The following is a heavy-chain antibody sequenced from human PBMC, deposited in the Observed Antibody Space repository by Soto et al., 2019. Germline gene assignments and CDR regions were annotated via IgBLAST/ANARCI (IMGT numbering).Heavy chain of an antibody. CDR2: ISYSGST. D-gene: IGHD2-15*01. Sequence: SETLSLTCTVSGGSMSSYYWTWLRQSPGRGLEWIGYISYSGSTYYNPSLKSRVTISADTSKNQFSLRMNSMIAADTAGYYCARADPDASVGYWGQGTLVTVSS. CDR3: ARADPDASVGY. V-gene: IGHV4-59*12. CDR1: GGSMSSYY. J-gene: IGHJ4*02.